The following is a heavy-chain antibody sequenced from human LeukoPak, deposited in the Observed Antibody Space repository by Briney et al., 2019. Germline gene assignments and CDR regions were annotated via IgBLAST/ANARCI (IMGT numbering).Heavy chain of an antibody. J-gene: IGHJ4*02. CDR2: ITSTSAYI. CDR1: GFTFSTYS. V-gene: IGHV3-21*01. D-gene: IGHD2-21*02. Sequence: GGSLRLSCAASGFTFSTYSMNWVRQAPGKGLEWVSSITSTSAYIYYTDSVKGRFTISRDNAKNSLFLQMYSLRAEDTAVYYCARGTATADYWGQGTLVTVSS. CDR3: ARGTATADY.